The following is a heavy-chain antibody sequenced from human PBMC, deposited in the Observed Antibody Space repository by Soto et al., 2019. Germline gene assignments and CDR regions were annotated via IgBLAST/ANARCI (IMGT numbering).Heavy chain of an antibody. D-gene: IGHD5-12*01. J-gene: IGHJ6*02. CDR1: GYTFTSYY. CDR3: VREGDIVAKIHHLYFAIDV. V-gene: IGHV1-46*01. Sequence: SSVKVSCKPSGYTFTSYYLHWVRQAPGQGLEWMGIINPSGGSTSYAQRFQGRVTMTRDTSTRTVYMDLSSLRSEDTAVYYCVREGDIVAKIHHLYFAIDVWGQGRTVTVSS. CDR2: INPSGGST.